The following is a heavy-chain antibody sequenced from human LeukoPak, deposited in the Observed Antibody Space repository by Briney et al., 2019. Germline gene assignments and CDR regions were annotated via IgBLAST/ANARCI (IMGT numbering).Heavy chain of an antibody. CDR2: ISSSSSTI. V-gene: IGHV3-48*02. D-gene: IGHD3-9*01. J-gene: IGHJ4*02. Sequence: GGSLRLSCAASGFTFSSYSLNWVRQAPGKGLEWVSYISSSSSTIYYADSVKGRFTISRDNAKNSLYLQMNSLRDEDTAVYYCARVLGITIFQEVDYWGQGTLVTVSS. CDR1: GFTFSSYS. CDR3: ARVLGITIFQEVDY.